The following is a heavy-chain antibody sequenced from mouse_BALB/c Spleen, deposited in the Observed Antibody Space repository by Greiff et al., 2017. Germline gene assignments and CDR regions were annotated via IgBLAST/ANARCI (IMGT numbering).Heavy chain of an antibody. Sequence: VQLQQSGAELVRPGSSVKISCKASGYAFSSYWMNWVKQRPGQGLEWIGQIYPGDGDTNYNGKFKGKATLTADKSSSTAYMQLSSLTSEDSAVYFCARGPLLRGFAYWGQGTLVTVSA. J-gene: IGHJ3*01. V-gene: IGHV1-80*01. CDR1: GYAFSSYW. CDR2: IYPGDGDT. CDR3: ARGPLLRGFAY. D-gene: IGHD1-2*01.